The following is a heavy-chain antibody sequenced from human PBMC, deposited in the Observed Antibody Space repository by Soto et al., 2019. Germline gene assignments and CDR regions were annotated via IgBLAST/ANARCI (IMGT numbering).Heavy chain of an antibody. J-gene: IGHJ4*02. D-gene: IGHD3-3*01. Sequence: GGSLRLSCAASGFTFSSYSMNWVRQAPGKGLEWVSSISSSSYIYYADSVKGRFTISRDNAKNSLYLQMNSLRAEDTAVYYCARSLRFLEWLSSDGYYFDYWGQGTLVTVSS. CDR3: ARSLRFLEWLSSDGYYFDY. CDR1: GFTFSSYS. CDR2: ISSSSYI. V-gene: IGHV3-21*01.